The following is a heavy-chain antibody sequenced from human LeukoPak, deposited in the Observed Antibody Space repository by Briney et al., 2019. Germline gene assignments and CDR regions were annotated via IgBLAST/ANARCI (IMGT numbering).Heavy chain of an antibody. CDR3: ARGGNRFGGFYFDY. V-gene: IGHV4-31*03. CDR1: ADSLSSGGHY. CDR2: IHHSGRS. J-gene: IGHJ4*02. D-gene: IGHD3-10*01. Sequence: PSETLSLTCTISADSLSSGGHYWAWIRQFPGKGLESIGFIHHSGRSRHNPSLKDRVAISVDTSRKQFALKLSSVTAADTAMYYCARGGNRFGGFYFDYWGQGIQVIVSS.